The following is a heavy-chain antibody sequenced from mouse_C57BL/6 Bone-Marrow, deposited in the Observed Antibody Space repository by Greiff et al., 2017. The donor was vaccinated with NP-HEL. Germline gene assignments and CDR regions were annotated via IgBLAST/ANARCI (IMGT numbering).Heavy chain of an antibody. J-gene: IGHJ2*01. CDR2: INPNNGGT. CDR3: ARGGLGDGFDY. D-gene: IGHD1-1*01. Sequence: VQLQQSGPELVKPGASVKISCKASGYTFTDYYMNWVKQSHGKSLEWIGDINPNNGGTSYNQKFKGKATLTVDKSSSTAYMELRSLTSEDSAVYYCARGGLGDGFDYWGQGTTLTVSS. CDR1: GYTFTDYY. V-gene: IGHV1-26*01.